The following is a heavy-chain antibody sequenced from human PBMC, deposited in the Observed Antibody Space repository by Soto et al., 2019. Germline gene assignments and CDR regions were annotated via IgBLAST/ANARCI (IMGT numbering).Heavy chain of an antibody. D-gene: IGHD3-22*01. CDR3: ARDEAGNSIGYYYDF. CDR1: GGSINSGDYY. J-gene: IGHJ4*02. Sequence: PSETLSLTCTVSGGSINSGDYYWSWIRQPPGKGLEWIGYIFYSGSTYYNPSLKSRVTMSVDTSKNQFSLKLSSVTAADTAVYCCARDEAGNSIGYYYDFWGQGIQVTVSS. CDR2: IFYSGST. V-gene: IGHV4-30-4*01.